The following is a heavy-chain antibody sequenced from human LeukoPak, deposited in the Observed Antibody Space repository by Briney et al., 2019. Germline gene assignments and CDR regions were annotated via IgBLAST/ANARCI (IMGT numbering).Heavy chain of an antibody. D-gene: IGHD2-15*01. CDR1: GFTVSSNY. V-gene: IGHV3-53*01. Sequence: GGSLRIYCAASGFTVSSNYMSWVRQAPGKGLEWVSVIYSGGSTYYADSVKGRLTISRDNSKNTLYLQMNSLRAEDTAVYYCASCSGGSCFYWGQGTLVTVSS. CDR2: IYSGGST. J-gene: IGHJ4*02. CDR3: ASCSGGSCFY.